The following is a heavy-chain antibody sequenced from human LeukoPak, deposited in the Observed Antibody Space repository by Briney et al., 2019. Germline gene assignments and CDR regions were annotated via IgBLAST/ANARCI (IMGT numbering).Heavy chain of an antibody. CDR2: IYYSGST. Sequence: SETLSLICTVSGGSISSSSYYWGWIRQPPGKGLEWIGSIYYSGSTYYNPSLKSRVTISVDTSKNQFSLKLSSVTAADTAVYYCASGLGSSGWFSNPIDYWGQGTLVTVSS. D-gene: IGHD6-19*01. CDR1: GGSISSSSYY. CDR3: ASGLGSSGWFSNPIDY. J-gene: IGHJ4*02. V-gene: IGHV4-39*01.